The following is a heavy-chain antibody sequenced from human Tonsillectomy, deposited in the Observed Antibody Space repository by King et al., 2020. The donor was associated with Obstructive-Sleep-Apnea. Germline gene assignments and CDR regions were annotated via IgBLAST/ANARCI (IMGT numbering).Heavy chain of an antibody. Sequence: VQLVESGGGLVQPGGSLRLSGAASGLTFSSYAMSWVRQAPGKGLEWVSAISVSGGSTYYADSGKGRFTISRDNSKNTLYLQMNSLRAEDTAVYYCAKDPYGDYDAFDIWGQGTMVTVSS. CDR2: ISVSGGST. V-gene: IGHV3-23*04. J-gene: IGHJ3*02. CDR3: AKDPYGDYDAFDI. CDR1: GLTFSSYA. D-gene: IGHD4-17*01.